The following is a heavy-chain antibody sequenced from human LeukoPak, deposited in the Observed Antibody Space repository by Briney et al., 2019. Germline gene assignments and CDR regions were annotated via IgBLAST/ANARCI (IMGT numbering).Heavy chain of an antibody. V-gene: IGHV4-39*07. Sequence: PSETLSLTCTVSGGSISSRSYFWGWIRQPPGKGLEWIGSIYYSGSTYYNPSLRSRVTISVDTSKNQFSLKLSSVTAADTAVYYCARDLSRYGSGRSWGQGTLVTVSS. CDR3: ARDLSRYGSGRS. J-gene: IGHJ4*02. CDR1: GGSISSRSYF. D-gene: IGHD3-10*01. CDR2: IYYSGST.